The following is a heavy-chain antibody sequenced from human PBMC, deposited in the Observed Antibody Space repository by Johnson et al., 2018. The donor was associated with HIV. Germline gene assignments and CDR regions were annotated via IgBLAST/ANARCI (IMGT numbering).Heavy chain of an antibody. D-gene: IGHD6-13*01. CDR1: GFTFSTYA. CDR2: IYSGGST. Sequence: VQLVESGGGVVQPGRSLRLSCAASGFTFSTYAMYWVRQAPGKGLEWVSVIYSGGSTYYADSVKGRFTISSDNSKNTLYLQLNSLRAEDTAVYYRAREGASAVRYSSSWYGHDAFDIWGQGTMVTVSS. CDR3: AREGASAVRYSSSWYGHDAFDI. V-gene: IGHV3-66*01. J-gene: IGHJ3*02.